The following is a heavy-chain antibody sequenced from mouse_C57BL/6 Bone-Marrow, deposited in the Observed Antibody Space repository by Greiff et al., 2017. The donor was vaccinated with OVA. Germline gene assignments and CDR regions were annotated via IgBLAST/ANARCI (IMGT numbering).Heavy chain of an antibody. J-gene: IGHJ4*01. V-gene: IGHV1-42*01. D-gene: IGHD2-1*01. CDR3: ARRPLLNYYAMDY. CDR2: INPSTGGT. Sequence: VQLQQSGPELVKPGASVKISCKASGYSLTGYYMNWVKQSPEKSLEWIGEINPSTGGTTYHQTFKAKATLTVDKSSSTAYMQLKSLTSADSAVYYCARRPLLNYYAMDYWGQGTSVTVSS. CDR1: GYSLTGYY.